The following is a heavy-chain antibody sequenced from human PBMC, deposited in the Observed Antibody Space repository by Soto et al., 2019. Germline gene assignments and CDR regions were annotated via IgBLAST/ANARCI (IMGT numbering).Heavy chain of an antibody. Sequence: EVQLVESGGGLVQPGRSLRLSCAASGFTFDDYAMHWVRQAPGKSLEWVSGISWNSGSIGYADSVKGRFTISRDNAKNSLYLQMNSLRAEDTAFYYCAKGSLGDYYGMDVWCQGTTLTVSS. CDR3: AKGSLGDYYGMDV. J-gene: IGHJ6*02. CDR2: ISWNSGSI. D-gene: IGHD3-3*01. CDR1: GFTFDDYA. V-gene: IGHV3-9*01.